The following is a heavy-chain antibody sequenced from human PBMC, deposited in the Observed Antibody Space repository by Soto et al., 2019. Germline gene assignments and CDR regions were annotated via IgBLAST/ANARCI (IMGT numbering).Heavy chain of an antibody. CDR1: GFTFSSYA. CDR2: ISYDGSNK. CDR3: ARYGGYSDAVEI. D-gene: IGHD5-18*01. J-gene: IGHJ3*02. Sequence: HPGGSLRLSCAASGFTFSSYAMHWVRQAPGKGLEWVAVISYDGSNKYYADSVKGRFTISRDNSKNTLYLQMNSLRAEDTAVYYCARYGGYSDAVEIWGQGTMVT. V-gene: IGHV3-30-3*01.